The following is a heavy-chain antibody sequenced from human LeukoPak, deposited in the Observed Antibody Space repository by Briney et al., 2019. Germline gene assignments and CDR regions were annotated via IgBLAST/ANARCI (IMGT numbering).Heavy chain of an antibody. D-gene: IGHD2/OR15-2a*01. Sequence: GASVTVSCKVSGYTLTELSMHWVRQAPGKGLEWMGGFDPEDGETIYAQKFQGRVTMTEDTSTDTAYMELSSLRSEDTAVYYCATDLRGNSYYYYMDVWGKGTTVTVSS. CDR3: ATDLRGNSYYYYMDV. CDR1: GYTLTELS. V-gene: IGHV1-24*01. J-gene: IGHJ6*03. CDR2: FDPEDGET.